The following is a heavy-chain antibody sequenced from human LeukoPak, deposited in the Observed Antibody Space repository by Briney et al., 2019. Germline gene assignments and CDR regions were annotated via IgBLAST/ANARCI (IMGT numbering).Heavy chain of an antibody. CDR2: IWDDGNNK. Sequence: GGSLRLSCAASGFSFSNHGMHWVRQAPGKRLEWVAVIWDDGNNKRYANSVNGRFTISRDNSEHTLYLQMNGLTAEDTAMYYCARDSYQDYYGRFDPWGQGTLVIVSS. CDR1: GFSFSNHG. J-gene: IGHJ5*02. CDR3: ARDSYQDYYGRFDP. D-gene: IGHD3-10*01. V-gene: IGHV3-33*01.